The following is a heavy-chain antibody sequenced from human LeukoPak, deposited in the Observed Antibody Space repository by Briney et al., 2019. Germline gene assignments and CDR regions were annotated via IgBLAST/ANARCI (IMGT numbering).Heavy chain of an antibody. D-gene: IGHD3-22*01. CDR2: ISGSGGGT. Sequence: GGSLRLSCAASGFTFSSYAMSWVRQAPGKGLEWVSAISGSGGGTYYADSVKGRFTISRDNSKNTLYLQMNSLRAEDTAVYYCARVQTFYDSSGYLYYFDYWGQGTLVTVSS. CDR3: ARVQTFYDSSGYLYYFDY. J-gene: IGHJ4*02. CDR1: GFTFSSYA. V-gene: IGHV3-23*01.